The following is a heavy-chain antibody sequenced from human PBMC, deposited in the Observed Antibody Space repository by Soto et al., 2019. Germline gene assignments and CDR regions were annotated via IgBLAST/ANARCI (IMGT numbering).Heavy chain of an antibody. CDR3: ARDPRYCSGGNCYSSYYYYYLDV. Sequence: EVQLVESGGGLVQPGGSLRLSCAASGFIFSSYSMNWVRQAPGKGLEWVSYISSSSDTIYYADSVKGRFTISIDNAKNSLDLQMNSLRAEDTAVYYCARDPRYCSGGNCYSSYYYYYLDVWGIGTTVTVSS. CDR2: ISSSSDTI. V-gene: IGHV3-48*01. CDR1: GFIFSSYS. J-gene: IGHJ6*03. D-gene: IGHD2-15*01.